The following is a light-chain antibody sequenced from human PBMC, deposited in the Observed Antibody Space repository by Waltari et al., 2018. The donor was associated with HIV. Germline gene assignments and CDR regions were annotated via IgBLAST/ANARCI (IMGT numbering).Light chain of an antibody. J-gene: IGKJ1*01. Sequence: DLVMPPSPDSLVVSLGERATINCTSSQNILYRSNNKNYLAWYQQKPGQPPKLLTYWASTRESGVPERFSGSGSGRDFTLSISSLQAEDVEVYYCQQYYSTPWTFGQGTKVEIK. CDR2: WAS. V-gene: IGKV4-1*01. CDR3: QQYYSTPWT. CDR1: QNILYRSNNKNY.